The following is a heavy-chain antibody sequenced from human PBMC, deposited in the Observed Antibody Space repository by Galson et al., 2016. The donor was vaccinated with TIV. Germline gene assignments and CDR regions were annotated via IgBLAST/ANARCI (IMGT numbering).Heavy chain of an antibody. D-gene: IGHD3-16*01. CDR1: GFSLGTSGMR. CDR2: IDWDDDK. Sequence: PALVKPTQTLTLTCSFSGFSLGTSGMRVSWIRQPPGKALEWLARIDWDDDKFYSTSLKTRLTISKDPSKDQVVLTMTNMDPIDTATYYCARVTALGGVIEYWAQETLVTVYS. V-gene: IGHV2-70*04. CDR3: ARVTALGGVIEY. J-gene: IGHJ4*02.